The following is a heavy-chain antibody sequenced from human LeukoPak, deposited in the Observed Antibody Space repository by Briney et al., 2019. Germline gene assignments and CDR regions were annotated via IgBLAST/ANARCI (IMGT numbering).Heavy chain of an antibody. CDR1: GFTFSSYA. D-gene: IGHD1-1*01. V-gene: IGHV3-7*01. Sequence: GGSLRLSCAASGFTFSSYAMNWVRQAPGKGLEWVANMDPTGSQKRYVDSVRGRFTISKDNPGASLYLDMHSLRAEDTAIYYCAIWTSGNYWGQGTLVTVSS. CDR2: MDPTGSQK. J-gene: IGHJ4*02. CDR3: AIWTSGNY.